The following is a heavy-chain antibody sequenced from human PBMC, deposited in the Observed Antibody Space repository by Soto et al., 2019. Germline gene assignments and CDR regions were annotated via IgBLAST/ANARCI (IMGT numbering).Heavy chain of an antibody. CDR1: GGSISSYY. J-gene: IGHJ5*02. D-gene: IGHD3-3*01. CDR3: ARDLGPKYYDFWSGYYRPSSWFDP. CDR2: IYYSGST. Sequence: PSETLSLTCPVSGGSISSYYWSWIRQPPGKGLEWIGYIYYSGSTNYNPSLKSRVTIPVDTSKNQFSLKLSSVTAADTAVYYCARDLGPKYYDFWSGYYRPSSWFDPWGQGTLVTVSS. V-gene: IGHV4-59*01.